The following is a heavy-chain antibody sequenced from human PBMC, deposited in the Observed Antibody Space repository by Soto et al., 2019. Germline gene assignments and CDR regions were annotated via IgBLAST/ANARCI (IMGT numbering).Heavy chain of an antibody. Sequence: QVQLVQSGAEVRKPGASVKVSCKASGYTFITYGISWVRQAPGQGLEWMGWISAYNGNTNYAQKVQGRVTMTTDTSTSTAYMELRSLRSDDTAVYYCERVEQDRKGIAVDGNFVDPWGQGTLVIVSS. J-gene: IGHJ5*02. V-gene: IGHV1-18*01. CDR3: ERVEQDRKGIAVDGNFVDP. CDR1: GYTFITYG. D-gene: IGHD6-13*01. CDR2: ISAYNGNT.